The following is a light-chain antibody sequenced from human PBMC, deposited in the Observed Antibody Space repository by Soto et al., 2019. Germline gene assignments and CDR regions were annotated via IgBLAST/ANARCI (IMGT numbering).Light chain of an antibody. CDR1: QSLQHNNGNTL. J-gene: IGKJ1*01. CDR2: LGS. V-gene: IGKV2-28*01. CDR3: GRYVQSPRR. Sequence: EIVMTQSPLSLTVTPGEPASISCKSSQSLQHNNGNTLLDWYMQKPGQSPQLLIYLGSRRAPGALARVSASGSGTDFTLRLSTVEADVAEFYCCGRYVQSPRRFGQGPKLEF.